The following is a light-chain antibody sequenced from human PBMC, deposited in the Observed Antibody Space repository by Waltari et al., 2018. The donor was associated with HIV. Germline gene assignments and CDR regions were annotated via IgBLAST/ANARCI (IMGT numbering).Light chain of an antibody. V-gene: IGLV2-11*01. J-gene: IGLJ1*01. Sequence: QPPLTQSRSVSGSPGQSITISCTGTSNDVGAYNYVSWYQQHPGRAPKLLIFDLNRRPSWVPYPFSGSKSGNTASLTISGLQAEDEADYYCCSSAGRYTFVFGTGTKVTVL. CDR2: DLN. CDR1: SNDVGAYNY. CDR3: CSSAGRYTFV.